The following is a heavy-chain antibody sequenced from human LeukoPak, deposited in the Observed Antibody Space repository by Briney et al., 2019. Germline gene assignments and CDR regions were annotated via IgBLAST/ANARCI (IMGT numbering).Heavy chain of an antibody. V-gene: IGHV1-18*01. J-gene: IGHJ3*02. D-gene: IGHD4-17*01. CDR2: ISAYNGNT. Sequence: GASVKVSCKASGYTFTSYGISWVRQAPGQGLEWMGGISAYNGNTNYAQKLQGRVTMTTDTSTSTAYMELRSPRSDDTAVYYCARDPVPFSPLVAFDIWGQGTMVTVSS. CDR3: ARDPVPFSPLVAFDI. CDR1: GYTFTSYG.